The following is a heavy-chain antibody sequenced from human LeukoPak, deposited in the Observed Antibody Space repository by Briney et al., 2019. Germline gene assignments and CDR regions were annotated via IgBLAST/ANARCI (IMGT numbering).Heavy chain of an antibody. CDR1: GYIFTRYD. V-gene: IGHV1-8*01. CDR2: LNPNPNSGNT. CDR3: ARDRYYYDSSGLTYYYYMDV. Sequence: ASVKVSCKASGYIFTRYDINWVRQATGQGLEWMGWLNPNPNSGNTGYAQKLQGRVTMTTDTSTSTAYMELRSLRSDDTAVYYCARDRYYYDSSGLTYYYYMDVWGKGTTVTVSS. J-gene: IGHJ6*03. D-gene: IGHD3-22*01.